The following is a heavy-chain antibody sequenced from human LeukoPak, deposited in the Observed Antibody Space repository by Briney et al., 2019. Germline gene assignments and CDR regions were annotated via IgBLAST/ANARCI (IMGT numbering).Heavy chain of an antibody. J-gene: IGHJ3*02. V-gene: IGHV3-30-3*01. D-gene: IGHD6-19*01. CDR2: ISYDGSNK. Sequence: PGGSLRLSCAASGFTFSSYAMPWVRQAPGKGLEWVAVISYDGSNKYYADFVKGRFTISRDNSKNTLYLQMNSLRAEDTAVYYCARGGQQWLVGDAFDIWGQGTMVTVSS. CDR3: ARGGQQWLVGDAFDI. CDR1: GFTFSSYA.